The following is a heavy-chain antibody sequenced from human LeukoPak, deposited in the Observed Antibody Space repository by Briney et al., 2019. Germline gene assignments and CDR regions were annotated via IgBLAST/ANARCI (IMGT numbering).Heavy chain of an antibody. D-gene: IGHD1-14*01. CDR2: ISDDGTFT. Sequence: GGSLRLSCAASGFTFSSYAMHWVRQAPGKGLEWVAVISDDGTFTLYGDSVRGRFTISRDSSKNTPYLQMNSLRPEDTAVYYCARDPYRDAPDYFDYWGQGTLVTVSS. CDR1: GFTFSSYA. V-gene: IGHV3-30*04. CDR3: ARDPYRDAPDYFDY. J-gene: IGHJ4*02.